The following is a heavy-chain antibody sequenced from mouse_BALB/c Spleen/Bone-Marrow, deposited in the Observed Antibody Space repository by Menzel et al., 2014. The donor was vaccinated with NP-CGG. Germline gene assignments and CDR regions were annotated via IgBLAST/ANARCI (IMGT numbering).Heavy chain of an antibody. J-gene: IGHJ3*01. CDR3: ARNRYDWFAY. V-gene: IGHV5-6-3*01. CDR1: GFTFSSYD. D-gene: IGHD2-14*01. CDR2: INTNGGTT. Sequence: EVHLVESGGVLVQPGGSLKLSCAASGFTFSSYDMSWVRQTPDKRLELVATINTNGGTTYYPDSVKGLFTISRDNAKSTLYQQMSSLKSADTAIYSCARNRYDWFAYWGQGTLVTVSA.